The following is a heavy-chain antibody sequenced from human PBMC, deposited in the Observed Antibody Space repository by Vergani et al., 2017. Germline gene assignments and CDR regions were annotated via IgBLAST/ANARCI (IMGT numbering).Heavy chain of an antibody. CDR1: GFTFDDYA. J-gene: IGHJ4*02. Sequence: EVQLVESGGGLVQPGRSLRLSCAASGFTFDDYAMHWVRQAPGKGLEWVSGISWNSGSIGYADSVKGRFTISRDNAKNSLYLQTNSLRAEDTALYYCAKGPYYDFWSGYYTHPFDYWGQGTLVTVSS. CDR3: AKGPYYDFWSGYYTHPFDY. CDR2: ISWNSGSI. V-gene: IGHV3-9*01. D-gene: IGHD3-3*01.